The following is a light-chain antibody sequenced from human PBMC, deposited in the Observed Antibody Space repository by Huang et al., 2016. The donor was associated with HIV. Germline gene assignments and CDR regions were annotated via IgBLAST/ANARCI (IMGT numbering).Light chain of an antibody. J-gene: IGKJ4*01. V-gene: IGKV1-NL1*01. CDR2: AAS. CDR1: RGISNS. CDR3: QQYYNTTLS. Sequence: DIQMTQSPSSLSASVGDRVTITSRASRGISNSLAWYQQQPGKAPKLLLYAASRWQGGLPSRFSGSGSRTDYTLTISSLQPEDSATYYCQQYYNTTLSFGGGTKVEIK.